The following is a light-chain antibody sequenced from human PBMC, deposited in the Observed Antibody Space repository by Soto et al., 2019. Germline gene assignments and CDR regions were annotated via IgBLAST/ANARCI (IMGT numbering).Light chain of an antibody. V-gene: IGKV3-20*01. CDR2: GAS. CDR3: HQYDNAPQT. CDR1: QTLRRTY. J-gene: IGKJ2*01. Sequence: EIVLMQSPGTLSLSPGERATLSCRASQTLRRTYIAWYQQKPGQAPRVLIDGASKSATGIPERFSGSGSGTDFSLTISRLEPEDVADYYCHQYDNAPQTYGQGTKVEIK.